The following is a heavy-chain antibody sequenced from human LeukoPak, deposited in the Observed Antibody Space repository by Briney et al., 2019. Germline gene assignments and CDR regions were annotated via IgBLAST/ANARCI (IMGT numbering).Heavy chain of an antibody. Sequence: GASVKVSCKASGYTFTNYYMHWVRQAPGQGLEWMGIINPSGGSTSYAQKFQGRVTMTRDTSTSTVYMELSSLRSEDTAVYYCARDGGYCSSTSCYTFYYYYGMDVWGQGTTVTVSS. J-gene: IGHJ6*02. CDR2: INPSGGST. CDR1: GYTFTNYY. CDR3: ARDGGYCSSTSCYTFYYYYGMDV. V-gene: IGHV1-46*01. D-gene: IGHD2-2*02.